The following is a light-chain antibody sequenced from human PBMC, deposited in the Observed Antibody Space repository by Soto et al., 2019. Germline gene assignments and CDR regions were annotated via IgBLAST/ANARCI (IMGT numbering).Light chain of an antibody. CDR1: QSISTY. CDR3: QKYYNWPLT. Sequence: DIQMTQSPSSLSASVGDRVTITCRASQSISTYLNWYQQKPGKAPKLLIYAASTLQRGVPSRFSGSGSGTDFTLTISSLQPEDFATYHCQKYYNWPLTFGGGTKVEIK. J-gene: IGKJ4*01. V-gene: IGKV1-39*01. CDR2: AAS.